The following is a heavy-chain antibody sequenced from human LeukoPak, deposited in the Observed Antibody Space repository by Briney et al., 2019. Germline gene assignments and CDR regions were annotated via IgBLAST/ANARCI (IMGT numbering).Heavy chain of an antibody. V-gene: IGHV3-33*06. CDR2: IWYDGSSK. D-gene: IGHD6-13*01. CDR1: GLTFSGYG. Sequence: GGSLRLSCAASGLTFSGYGMHWVRQAPGKGLEWVAVIWYDGSSKFYTDSVKGRFTISRDNSKNTLYLQMNSLRAVDTAVYYCAKDLSSSWYGWFDPWGQGTLVTVSS. CDR3: AKDLSSSWYGWFDP. J-gene: IGHJ5*02.